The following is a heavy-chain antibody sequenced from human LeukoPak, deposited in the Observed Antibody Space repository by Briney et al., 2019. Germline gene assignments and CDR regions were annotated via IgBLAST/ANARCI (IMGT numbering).Heavy chain of an antibody. V-gene: IGHV3-15*01. D-gene: IGHD2-15*01. J-gene: IGHJ4*02. CDR1: GFTFNNAW. CDR3: TTDYLGSCSGSNCYSWDRVDY. Sequence: GGSLRLSCAASGFTFNNAWMSWVRQAPGKGLEWIGRIKSKPDGGTTDYAAPVKGRFTISRDDSKNMLYLQMNSLKTEDTAVYYCTTDYLGSCSGSNCYSWDRVDYWGQGTLVTVSS. CDR2: IKSKPDGGTT.